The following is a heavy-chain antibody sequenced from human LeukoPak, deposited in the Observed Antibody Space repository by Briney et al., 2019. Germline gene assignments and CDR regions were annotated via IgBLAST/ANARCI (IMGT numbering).Heavy chain of an antibody. Sequence: GGSLRLSCAASGFTFSTYAMNSVREAPAKELEWVSGICAGGVSTYYADSVRGRFTISRDNAKNTLYLQMNSMRAEDTAVYYCARSRRSSSSEGYYFDYWGQGSLVTVSS. CDR2: ICAGGVST. J-gene: IGHJ4*02. CDR3: ARSRRSSSSEGYYFDY. V-gene: IGHV3-23*01. D-gene: IGHD6-6*01. CDR1: GFTFSTYA.